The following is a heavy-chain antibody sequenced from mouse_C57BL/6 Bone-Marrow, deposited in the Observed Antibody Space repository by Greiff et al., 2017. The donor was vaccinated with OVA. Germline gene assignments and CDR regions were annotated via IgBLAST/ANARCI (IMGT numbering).Heavy chain of an antibody. CDR3: AGGGNYGFAY. CDR2: IYPRSGNT. J-gene: IGHJ3*01. Sequence: VQLQQPGAELVKPGASVKLSCKASGYTFTSYGISWVKQRTGQGLEWIGEIYPRSGNTYYNEKFKGKATLTADKSSSTAYMELRSLTSEDSAVYFCAGGGNYGFAYWGQGTLVTVSA. D-gene: IGHD2-1*01. V-gene: IGHV1-81*01. CDR1: GYTFTSYG.